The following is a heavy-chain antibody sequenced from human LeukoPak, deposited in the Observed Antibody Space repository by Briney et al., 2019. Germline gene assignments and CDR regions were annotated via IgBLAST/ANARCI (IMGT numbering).Heavy chain of an antibody. D-gene: IGHD3-10*01. V-gene: IGHV4-39*07. J-gene: IGHJ4*02. Sequence: SETLSLTCTVSGDSISSSNYFWGWMRQPPGKGLEWIGSMFYYGSTYYNASLKSRVTISLDTSKKQFSLKLRSVTAADTAVYYCASGAWVATFDYWGQGTLVTVSS. CDR1: GDSISSSNYF. CDR3: ASGAWVATFDY. CDR2: MFYYGST.